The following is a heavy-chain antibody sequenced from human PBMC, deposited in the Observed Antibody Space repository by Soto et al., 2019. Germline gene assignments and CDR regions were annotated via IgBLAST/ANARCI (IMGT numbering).Heavy chain of an antibody. D-gene: IGHD6-19*01. CDR3: ASLGIAVAGTFNWFDP. Sequence: PGVAMRLSYAASGFTFSSYAMHWVSQDPGKGLEWVSSISSSSYIYYADSVKGRFTISRDNAKNSLYLQMNSLRAEDTAVYYCASLGIAVAGTFNWFDPWGQGTLVTVSS. V-gene: IGHV3-21*01. CDR2: ISSSSYI. CDR1: GFTFSSYA. J-gene: IGHJ5*02.